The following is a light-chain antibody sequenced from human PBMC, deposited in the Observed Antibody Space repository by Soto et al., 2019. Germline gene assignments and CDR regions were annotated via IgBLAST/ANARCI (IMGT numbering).Light chain of an antibody. V-gene: IGLV3-21*02. CDR3: QSYDSSLSGLI. J-gene: IGLJ2*01. Sequence: SYELTQPPSVSVAPGQTARIICGGNDIGSKSVHWYQQKPGQAPVLVVYDDSVRPSGIPDRFSGSNSGTSASLAITGLQAEDEADYYCQSYDSSLSGLIFGGGTKLTVL. CDR1: DIGSKS. CDR2: DDS.